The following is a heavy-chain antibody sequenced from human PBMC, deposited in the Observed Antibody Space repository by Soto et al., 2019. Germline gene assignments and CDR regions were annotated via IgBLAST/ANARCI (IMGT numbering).Heavy chain of an antibody. V-gene: IGHV3-74*01. CDR1: GFTFSSYW. Sequence: GGSLRLSCAASGFTFSSYWMHWVRQAPGKGLVWVSRINSDGSSTSYADSVKGRFTISRDNAKNKLYLQMNSLRAEDTAVYYCARPPPNSGSYFFGDYYYYMDVWGKGTTVTVSS. CDR3: ARPPPNSGSYFFGDYYYYMDV. D-gene: IGHD3-10*01. J-gene: IGHJ6*03. CDR2: INSDGSST.